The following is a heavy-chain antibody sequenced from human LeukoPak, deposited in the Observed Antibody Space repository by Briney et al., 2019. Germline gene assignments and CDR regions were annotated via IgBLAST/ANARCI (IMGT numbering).Heavy chain of an antibody. D-gene: IGHD3-10*01. J-gene: IGHJ4*02. Sequence: GGSLRLFCAASGFTFSSYSMNWVRQARGKGLEWVSSISSSSSYIYYADSVKGRFTISRDNAKNSLYLQMNSLRAEDTAVYYCAREAVAFYGSGSPLDYWGQGTLVTASS. CDR3: AREAVAFYGSGSPLDY. V-gene: IGHV3-21*01. CDR2: ISSSSSYI. CDR1: GFTFSSYS.